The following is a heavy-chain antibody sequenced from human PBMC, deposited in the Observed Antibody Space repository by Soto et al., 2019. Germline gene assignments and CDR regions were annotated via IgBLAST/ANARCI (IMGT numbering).Heavy chain of an antibody. D-gene: IGHD3-10*01. CDR3: AKFFGSRNYYPGDYYYYAVDV. J-gene: IGHJ6*01. CDR1: GFTFTSYS. Sequence: PGGSLRLSCAASGFTFTSYSMNWVRQAPGKGLEWVSGITSSGGSTHYADSVKGRFTISRDTSKNTLYLQMNSLRAEDTAVYFCAKFFGSRNYYPGDYYYYAVDVWGQGTTVTVSS. V-gene: IGHV3-23*01. CDR2: ITSSGGST.